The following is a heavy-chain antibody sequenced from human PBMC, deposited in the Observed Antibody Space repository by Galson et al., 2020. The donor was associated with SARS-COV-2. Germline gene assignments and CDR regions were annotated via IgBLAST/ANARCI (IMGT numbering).Heavy chain of an antibody. CDR1: GFTFSSYG. D-gene: IGHD3-9*01. CDR3: ARDAGYYDILRGGMDV. CDR2: IWYDGSNT. J-gene: IGHJ6*02. V-gene: IGHV3-33*01. Sequence: GGSLRLSCAASGFTFSSYGMHWVRQAPGKGLEWVAVIWYDGSNTYYADSVKGRFTISRDNSKNTLYLQMNSLRAADTAVYYCARDAGYYDILRGGMDVWGQGSTVAVSS.